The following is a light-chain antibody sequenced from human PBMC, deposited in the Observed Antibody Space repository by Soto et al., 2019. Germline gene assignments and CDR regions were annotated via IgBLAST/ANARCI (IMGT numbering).Light chain of an antibody. CDR1: QSVSSDY. CDR2: GAS. CDR3: QQYGRSPMFT. Sequence: EIVLTQSPGTLSLSPGDRATLSCRASQSVSSDYLAWYQQKPGQAPRLLIYGASRGAAGIPDRFSGSGSGPHFTLTPSRPEPEDFAVYFCQQYGRSPMFTFGQGTK. V-gene: IGKV3-20*01. J-gene: IGKJ2*01.